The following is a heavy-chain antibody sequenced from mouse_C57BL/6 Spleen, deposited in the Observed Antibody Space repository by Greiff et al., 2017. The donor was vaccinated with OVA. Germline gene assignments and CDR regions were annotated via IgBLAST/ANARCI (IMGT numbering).Heavy chain of an antibody. CDR2: IWRGGST. Sequence: QVQLKESGPGLVQPSQTLSITCPVSGFSLTSSCVPWVRQSPGQGLAWLGVIWRGGSTDYNAAFMSRLSITKDNSKSQVFCKMNSLQADDTAIYYCAKMDYWGQGTSVTVSS. CDR1: GFSLTSSC. CDR3: AKMDY. J-gene: IGHJ4*01. V-gene: IGHV2-5*01.